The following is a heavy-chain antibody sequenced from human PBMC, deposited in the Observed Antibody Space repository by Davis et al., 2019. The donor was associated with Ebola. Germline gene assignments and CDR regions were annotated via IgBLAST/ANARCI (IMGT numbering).Heavy chain of an antibody. D-gene: IGHD6-13*01. CDR1: GYTFTSYA. Sequence: ASVKVSCKASGYTFTSYAMHWVRQAPGQRLEWMGWINAGNGNTKYSQKFQGRVTITRDTSASTAYMELSSLRSEDTAVYYCARLTIASAPDIVEYWSQGSLVTVSS. J-gene: IGHJ4*02. CDR3: ARLTIASAPDIVEY. CDR2: INAGNGNT. V-gene: IGHV1-3*01.